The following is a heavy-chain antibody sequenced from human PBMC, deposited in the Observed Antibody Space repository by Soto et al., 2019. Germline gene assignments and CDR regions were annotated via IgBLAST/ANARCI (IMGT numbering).Heavy chain of an antibody. V-gene: IGHV3-7*01. CDR3: ASIGPSAYSSRLDY. Sequence: GGSLRLSCAASGFTLGSYWMIWVRQAPVKGLEWVANIKQDGSENYYVDSVKCRFTIARDNAKDSLYLQMNSLRAEDTAVYYCASIGPSAYSSRLDYWGQGSLVTVSS. D-gene: IGHD3-16*01. CDR1: GFTLGSYW. J-gene: IGHJ4*02. CDR2: IKQDGSEN.